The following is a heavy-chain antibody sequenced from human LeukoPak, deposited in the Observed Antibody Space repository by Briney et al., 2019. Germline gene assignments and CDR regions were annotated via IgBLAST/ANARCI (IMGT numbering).Heavy chain of an antibody. CDR3: ARVLRYDFWSAYYFDY. V-gene: IGHV1-18*04. Sequence: ASVKVSFKASGYTFTGYYMHWVRQAPGQGLEWMAWISTYNGNTNYALKVQGRATMTTDTSTSTAYMELRSLRSDDTAVYYCARVLRYDFWSAYYFDYWGQGTLVTVSS. CDR1: GYTFTGYY. J-gene: IGHJ4*02. D-gene: IGHD3-3*01. CDR2: ISTYNGNT.